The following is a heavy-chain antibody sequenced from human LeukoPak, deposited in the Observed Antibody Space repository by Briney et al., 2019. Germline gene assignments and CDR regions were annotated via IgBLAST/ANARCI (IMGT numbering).Heavy chain of an antibody. D-gene: IGHD3-10*01. Sequence: GASVKVSCKASGYTFPSYFMHWVRQAPGQGLEWMGIINPTGGSTTYAQKFQGRVTMTRDTSTSTVYMELSSLRSDDTAVYYCARDYYGSGSYPPGFDPWGQGTLVTVSS. CDR2: INPTGGST. J-gene: IGHJ5*02. V-gene: IGHV1-46*01. CDR3: ARDYYGSGSYPPGFDP. CDR1: GYTFPSYF.